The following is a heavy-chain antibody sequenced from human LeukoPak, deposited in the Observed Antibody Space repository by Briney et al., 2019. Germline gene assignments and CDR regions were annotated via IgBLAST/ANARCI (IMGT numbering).Heavy chain of an antibody. CDR3: AKDGSNYDILTGYYKTAPFDY. CDR1: GLTFSMPA. J-gene: IGHJ4*02. CDR2: IQNDGNSK. D-gene: IGHD3-9*01. V-gene: IGHV3-30*02. Sequence: GGSLRLSCAASGLTFSMPAMDWVRQAPGKGLEWVAFIQNDGNSKNYADSVKGRFTISRDNSKNTLYLQMNSLRAEDTAVYYCAKDGSNYDILTGYYKTAPFDYWGQGTLVTVSS.